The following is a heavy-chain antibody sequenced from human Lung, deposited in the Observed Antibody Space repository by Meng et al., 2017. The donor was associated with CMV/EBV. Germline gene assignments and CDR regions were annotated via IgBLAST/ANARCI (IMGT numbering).Heavy chain of an antibody. CDR2: INPSDNTT. J-gene: IGHJ4*02. CDR1: GYTLTNYY. Sequence: ASVKVSCKASGYTLTNYYIHWVRQAPGQGLEWMGIINPSDNTTIYAQKFQGRVTMTRDTSTSTVYMELSSLRSDDTALYYCAGDLGYSSSWYFQYYFDCWGQGTLVXVSS. CDR3: AGDLGYSSSWYFQYYFDC. V-gene: IGHV1-46*01. D-gene: IGHD6-13*01.